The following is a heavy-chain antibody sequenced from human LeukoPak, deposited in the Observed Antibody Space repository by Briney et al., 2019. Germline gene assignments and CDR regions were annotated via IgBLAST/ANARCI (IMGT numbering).Heavy chain of an antibody. V-gene: IGHV3-30*02. D-gene: IGHD4-23*01. CDR3: ARSFTVVTHYFDY. J-gene: IGHJ4*02. CDR1: GFTFSSYG. Sequence: SGGSLRLSCAASGFTFSSYGMHWVRQAPGKGLEWVAFIRYDGSNKYYADSVKGRFTISRDNSKNTLYLQMNSLRAEDTAVYYCARSFTVVTHYFDYWGLGTLVTVSS. CDR2: IRYDGSNK.